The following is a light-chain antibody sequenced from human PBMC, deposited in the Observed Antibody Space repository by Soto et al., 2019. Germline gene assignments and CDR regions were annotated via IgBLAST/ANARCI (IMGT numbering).Light chain of an antibody. CDR2: EVS. J-gene: IGLJ1*01. CDR1: SSDIGTYNL. Sequence: QSVLTQPPSASGTPGQRVTISCTGFSSDIGTYNLVSWYQQHPGKAPKLMIYEVSKRPSGVSNRFSGSKSGYTASLTVSGLQGEDEADYYCCSYTGSSRYVFGPGTKLTVL. CDR3: CSYTGSSRYV. V-gene: IGLV2-23*02.